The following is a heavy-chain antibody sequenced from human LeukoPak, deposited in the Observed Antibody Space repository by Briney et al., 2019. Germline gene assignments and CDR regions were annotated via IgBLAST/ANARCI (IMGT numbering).Heavy chain of an antibody. CDR2: IYYSGST. Sequence: SETLSLTCTVSGGSISSSSYYWGWIRQPPGKGLEWIGSIYYSGSTYYNPSLKSRVTISVDTSKNQFSLKLSSVTAADTAVYYCASPHDYGDFAFDYWGQGTLVTVSS. D-gene: IGHD4-17*01. CDR3: ASPHDYGDFAFDY. J-gene: IGHJ4*02. CDR1: GGSISSSSYY. V-gene: IGHV4-39*07.